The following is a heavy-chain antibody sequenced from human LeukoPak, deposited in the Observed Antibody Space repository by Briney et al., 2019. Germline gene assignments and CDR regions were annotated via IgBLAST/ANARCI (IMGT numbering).Heavy chain of an antibody. CDR1: GGSISSGDYY. D-gene: IGHD6-6*01. Sequence: SQTLSLTCTVSGGSISSGDYYWSWIRQPPGKGLEWIGEINHSGSTNYNPSLKSRVTISVDTSKNQFSLKLSSVTAADTAVYYCAREQSSSTSRCLDYWGQGTLVTVSS. J-gene: IGHJ4*02. CDR3: AREQSSSTSRCLDY. V-gene: IGHV4-30-4*01. CDR2: INHSGST.